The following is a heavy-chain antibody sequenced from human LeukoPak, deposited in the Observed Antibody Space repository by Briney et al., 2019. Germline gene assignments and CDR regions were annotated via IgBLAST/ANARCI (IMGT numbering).Heavy chain of an antibody. V-gene: IGHV4-34*01. Sequence: SETLSLTCAVHGGSFSGYYWSWIRQPPGKGLEWIGEINHSGSTNYNPSLKSRVTISVDTSKNQFSLKLSSVTAADTAVYYCARVSLTGNWFDPWGQGTLVTVSS. CDR3: ARVSLTGNWFDP. CDR1: GGSFSGYY. CDR2: INHSGST. D-gene: IGHD3-9*01. J-gene: IGHJ5*02.